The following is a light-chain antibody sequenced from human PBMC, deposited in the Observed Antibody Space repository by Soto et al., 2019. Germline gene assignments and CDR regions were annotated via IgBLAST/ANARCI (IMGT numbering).Light chain of an antibody. V-gene: IGKV1-5*03. CDR1: QSISDW. J-gene: IGKJ2*01. CDR3: QQYNSYPYT. CDR2: NAS. Sequence: DIQTTQSPSTLSASVGDRVTITCRASQSISDWLAWCQQKPGQAPKLLIYNASRLESGVPSRFSGGGSGTEFTLTISSLQPDDFASYYCQQYNSYPYTFGQGTKLEIK.